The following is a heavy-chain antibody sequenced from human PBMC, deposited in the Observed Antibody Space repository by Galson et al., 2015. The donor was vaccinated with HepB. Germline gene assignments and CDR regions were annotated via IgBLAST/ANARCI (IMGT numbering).Heavy chain of an antibody. D-gene: IGHD3-10*01. CDR1: GFTFSSYS. CDR2: ISSSSSYI. Sequence: SLRLSCAASGFTFSSYSMNWVRQAPGKGLEWVSSISSSSSYIYYADSVKGRFTISRDNSKNTLYLQMNSLRAEDTAVYYCARGVSGAFDIWGQGTMVTVSS. CDR3: ARGVSGAFDI. V-gene: IGHV3-21*01. J-gene: IGHJ3*02.